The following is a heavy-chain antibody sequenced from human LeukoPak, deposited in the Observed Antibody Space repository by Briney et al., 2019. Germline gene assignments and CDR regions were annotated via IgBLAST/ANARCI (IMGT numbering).Heavy chain of an antibody. J-gene: IGHJ3*01. V-gene: IGHV3-30*18. CDR1: GFTFSSYG. CDR3: AKGGTPNAFDL. Sequence: GGSLRLSCAASGFTFSSYGMHWVRLAPGKGLEWVAVISYDGSNKYYADSVKGRFTISRDNSKNTLYLQMNSLRAEDTAVYYCAKGGTPNAFDLWGQGTMVTVSS. CDR2: ISYDGSNK. D-gene: IGHD1-1*01.